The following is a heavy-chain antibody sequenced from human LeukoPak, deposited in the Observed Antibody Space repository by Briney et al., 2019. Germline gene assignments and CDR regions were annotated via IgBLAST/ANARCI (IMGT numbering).Heavy chain of an antibody. CDR3: ARNKKSSPYCSGDNCFSGWFDP. J-gene: IGHJ5*02. V-gene: IGHV1-18*01. CDR1: GYNFKSYT. Sequence: ASVKVSCKASGYNFKSYTINWVRLAPGQGPEWMGWISAYNGNTNYAQKFQGRVTMTTDTSTSTAYLELRSLRSDATAVYYCARNKKSSPYCSGDNCFSGWFDPWGQGSLVTVSS. D-gene: IGHD2-15*01. CDR2: ISAYNGNT.